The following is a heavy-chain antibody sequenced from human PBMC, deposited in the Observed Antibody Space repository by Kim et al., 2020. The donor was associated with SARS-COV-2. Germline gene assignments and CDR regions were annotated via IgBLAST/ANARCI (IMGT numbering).Heavy chain of an antibody. D-gene: IGHD3-16*02. CDR3: ALLRLGELSLGYYFDY. V-gene: IGHV4-31*03. CDR1: GGSISSGGYY. J-gene: IGHJ4*02. Sequence: SQTLSLTCTVSGGSISSGGYYWSWIRQHPGKGLEWIGYIYRSGSTYYNPSLKSRVTISVDTSKNQFSLKPSSVTAADTAVYYCALLRLGELSLGYYFDYWGQGTLVTVSS. CDR2: IYRSGST.